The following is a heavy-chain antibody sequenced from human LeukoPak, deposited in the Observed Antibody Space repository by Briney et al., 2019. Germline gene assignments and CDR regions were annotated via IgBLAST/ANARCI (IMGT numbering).Heavy chain of an antibody. D-gene: IGHD6-19*01. Sequence: PGGSLRLSCAASGFTFSSYAMSWVRPAPGKGLEWVSAISGSGGSTYYADSVKGRFTISRDNSKNTLYLQMNSLRAEDTAVYYCAKDLSSSGWLQGWFDPWGQGTLVTVSS. CDR1: GFTFSSYA. V-gene: IGHV3-23*01. J-gene: IGHJ5*02. CDR2: ISGSGGST. CDR3: AKDLSSSGWLQGWFDP.